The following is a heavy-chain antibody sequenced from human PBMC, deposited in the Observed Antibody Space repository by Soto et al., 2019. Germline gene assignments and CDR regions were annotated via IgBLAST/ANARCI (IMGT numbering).Heavy chain of an antibody. V-gene: IGHV3-7*01. D-gene: IGHD3-16*01. CDR3: ARDPFGVVADHYYYYYMDV. CDR2: IKQDGSEK. J-gene: IGHJ6*03. CDR1: GFTFSSYW. Sequence: GGSLRLSCAASGFTFSSYWMSWVRQAPGKGLEWVANIKQDGSEKYYVDSVKGRFTISRDNAKNSLYLQMNSLRAEDTAVYYCARDPFGVVADHYYYYYMDVWGKGTTVTVSS.